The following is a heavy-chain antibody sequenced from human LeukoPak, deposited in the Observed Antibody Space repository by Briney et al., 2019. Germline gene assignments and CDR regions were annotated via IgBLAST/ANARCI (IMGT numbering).Heavy chain of an antibody. CDR3: ARDHNQYYYGSGVSGGWFDP. CDR1: GGSISSYY. J-gene: IGHJ5*02. V-gene: IGHV4-59*01. CDR2: IYYSGST. Sequence: SETLSLTCTVSGGSISSYYWSWIRQPPGKGLEWIGYIYYSGSTNYNPSLKSRVTISVDTSKNQFSLKLSSVTTADTAVYYCARDHNQYYYGSGVSGGWFDPWGQGTLVTVSS. D-gene: IGHD3-10*01.